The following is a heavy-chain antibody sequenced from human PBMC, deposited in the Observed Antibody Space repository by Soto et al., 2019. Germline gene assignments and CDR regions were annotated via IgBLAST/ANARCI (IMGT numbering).Heavy chain of an antibody. V-gene: IGHV3-30*18. J-gene: IGHJ6*02. Sequence: GGSLRLSCAASGFTFSSYGMHWVRQAPGKGLEWVAVISYDGSNKYYADSVKGRFTISRDNSKNTLYLQMNSLRAEDTAVYYYAKDYGMDVWGQGTTVTVSS. CDR2: ISYDGSNK. CDR1: GFTFSSYG. CDR3: AKDYGMDV.